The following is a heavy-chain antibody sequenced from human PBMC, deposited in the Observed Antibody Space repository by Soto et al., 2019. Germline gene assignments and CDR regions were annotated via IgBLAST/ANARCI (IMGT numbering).Heavy chain of an antibody. Sequence: PSETLALTCTVSGGSIRSYYWSWIRQPPGKGLEWIGYIYYSGSTNYNPSLKSRVTISVDTSKNQFSLKLSSVTAADTAVYYCASLHSGHYYYYYMDVWGKGTTVTVSS. CDR3: ASLHSGHYYYYYMDV. CDR1: GGSIRSYY. CDR2: IYYSGST. D-gene: IGHD5-12*01. J-gene: IGHJ6*03. V-gene: IGHV4-59*01.